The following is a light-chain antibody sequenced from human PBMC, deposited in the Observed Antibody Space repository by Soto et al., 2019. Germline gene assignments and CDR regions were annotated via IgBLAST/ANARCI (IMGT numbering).Light chain of an antibody. CDR2: DAS. V-gene: IGKV3-11*01. CDR1: QSVSSN. CDR3: QQRSNWPLT. Sequence: DIVMTQSPATLSVSPGERATLSCRASQSVSSNFAWYQQKPGQAPRLLIYDASNRAPGIPARFSGSGSGTDFTLTISSLEPEDFAVYYCQQRSNWPLTFGQGTRLEIK. J-gene: IGKJ5*01.